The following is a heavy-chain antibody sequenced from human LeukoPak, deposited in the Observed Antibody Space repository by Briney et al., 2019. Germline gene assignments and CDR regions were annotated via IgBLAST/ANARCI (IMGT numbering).Heavy chain of an antibody. V-gene: IGHV4-61*01. D-gene: IGHD7-27*01. CDR3: ARDGEGDEGWDY. J-gene: IGHJ4*02. CDR1: GVSMDVSITRHH. CDR2: FSYRGST. Sequence: SETLSLTCTVSGVSMDVSITRHHWIWVRQHPGKGLEWIGHFSYRGSTNYNPSLKSRVTISVDTSKNQFSLRLSSVTAADTAVYYCARDGEGDEGWDYWGQGTLVTVSS.